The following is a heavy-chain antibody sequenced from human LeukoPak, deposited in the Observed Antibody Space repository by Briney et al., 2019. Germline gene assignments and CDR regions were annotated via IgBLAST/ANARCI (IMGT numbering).Heavy chain of an antibody. CDR2: ISSSSSYI. CDR3: ARGGLIQRHAFDI. J-gene: IGHJ3*02. D-gene: IGHD1-1*01. CDR1: GFTVSSNY. Sequence: GGSLRLSCAASGFTVSSNYMSWVRQAPGKGLEWVSSISSSSSYIYYADSVKGRFTISRDNAKNSLYLQMNSLRGEDTALYYCARGGLIQRHAFDIWGQGTMVTVSS. V-gene: IGHV3-21*04.